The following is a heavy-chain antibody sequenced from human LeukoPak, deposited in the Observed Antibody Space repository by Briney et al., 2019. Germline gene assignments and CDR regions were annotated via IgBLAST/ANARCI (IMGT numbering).Heavy chain of an antibody. V-gene: IGHV4-39*07. CDR1: GGSISSSSYY. Sequence: PSETLSLTCTVSGGSISSSSYYWGWIRQPPGKGLEWIGSIYYSGSTYYNPSLKSRVTISVDTSKNQFSLKLSSVTAADTAVYYCAGLSPPSSWPGGYYYMDVWGKGTTVTVSS. CDR3: AGLSPPSSWPGGYYYMDV. CDR2: IYYSGST. D-gene: IGHD6-13*01. J-gene: IGHJ6*03.